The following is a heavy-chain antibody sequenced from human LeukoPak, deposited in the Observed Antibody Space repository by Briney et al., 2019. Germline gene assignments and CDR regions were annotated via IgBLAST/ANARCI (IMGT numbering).Heavy chain of an antibody. Sequence: SETLSLTCTVSGGSISSSSYYWGWIRQPPGKGLEWIGSIYYSGSTCYNPSLKSRVTISVDTSKNQFSLKLSSVTAADTAVYYCARFIKESPRVRLKFGLLEVFGAFDIWGQGTMVTVSS. CDR2: IYYSGST. V-gene: IGHV4-39*07. CDR1: GGSISSSSYY. D-gene: IGHD3-10*02. CDR3: ARFIKESPRVRLKFGLLEVFGAFDI. J-gene: IGHJ3*02.